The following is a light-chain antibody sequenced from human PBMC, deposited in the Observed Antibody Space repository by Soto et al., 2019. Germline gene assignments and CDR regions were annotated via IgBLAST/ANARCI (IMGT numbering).Light chain of an antibody. CDR3: QQYNNWPRT. J-gene: IGKJ1*01. CDR2: ATS. V-gene: IGKV1-39*01. Sequence: DIQMTQSPSSLSASVGDRVTITCRASQSISTYLIWYQQKPGKAPKLPIYATSNRAIGIPARFSGSGSGTDFTLTINSLQSEDFAVYYCQQYNNWPRTFGQGTKVDIK. CDR1: QSISTY.